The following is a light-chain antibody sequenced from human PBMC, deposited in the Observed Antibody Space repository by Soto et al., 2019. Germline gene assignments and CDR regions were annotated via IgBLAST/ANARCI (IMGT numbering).Light chain of an antibody. Sequence: ETVLTQSPATMSLSPGDSVALSCRASQGIYHYIGWYQQKPGKTPRLLIFDASHRATGVPARFSGSVSGTDFTLTISSLEPEDCAVYYGQQRCNWPINFGQGTRLEMK. CDR3: QQRCNWPIN. J-gene: IGKJ5*01. CDR1: QGIYHY. CDR2: DAS. V-gene: IGKV3D-11*01.